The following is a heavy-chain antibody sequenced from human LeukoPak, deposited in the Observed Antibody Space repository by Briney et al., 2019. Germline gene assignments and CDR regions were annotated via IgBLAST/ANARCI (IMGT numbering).Heavy chain of an antibody. CDR2: ISGSGGSI. D-gene: IGHD5-18*01. CDR1: GFTFSNYA. Sequence: GGSLRLSCAASGFTFSNYAMSWVRQAPGQGLEWVSVISGSGGSIYYADAVKGRFTISRDNSKNTLYLQMNNLRAGDTAVYYCAKDRVDTSMASFDFWGQGTLVTVSS. J-gene: IGHJ4*02. V-gene: IGHV3-23*01. CDR3: AKDRVDTSMASFDF.